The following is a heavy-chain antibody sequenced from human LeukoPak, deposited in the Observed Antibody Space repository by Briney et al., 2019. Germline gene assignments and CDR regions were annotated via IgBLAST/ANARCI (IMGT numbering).Heavy chain of an antibody. CDR2: MHFSGAT. V-gene: IGHV4-59*01. CDR3: ARDTGDYPYYFDY. CDR1: GDTIGRYF. Sequence: PSETLSLTCTVSGDTIGRYFWSWIRQSPTKGVEWLGYMHFSGATSYNPSLKSRVTISVDTSKKEFSLKLTSVTAADTAVYFCARDTGDYPYYFDYWGQGILVTVSS. D-gene: IGHD3-9*01. J-gene: IGHJ4*02.